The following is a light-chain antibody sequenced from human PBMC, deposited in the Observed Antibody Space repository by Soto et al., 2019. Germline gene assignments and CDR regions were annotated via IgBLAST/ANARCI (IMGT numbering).Light chain of an antibody. CDR3: QTWGTGMV. CDR1: SGHSSYA. V-gene: IGLV4-69*01. CDR2: LNSDGSH. J-gene: IGLJ3*02. Sequence: QLVLTQSPSASASLGASVKLTCTLSSGHSSYAIAWHQQQPEKGPRYLMKLNSDGSHSKGDGIPDRFSGSSSGAERYLTISSRQYEDEAEYYCQTWGTGMVFGGGTKLTVL.